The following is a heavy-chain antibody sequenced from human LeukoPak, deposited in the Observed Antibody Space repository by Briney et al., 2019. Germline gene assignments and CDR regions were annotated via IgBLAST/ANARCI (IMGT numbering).Heavy chain of an antibody. CDR1: GDSFTNYW. J-gene: IGHJ4*02. Sequence: PGESLKISCKGSGDSFTNYWIGWVRQMPGKGLEWMGIIYPGDSDTRYSPSFQGQVTISADKSISTAYLQWSSLKASDTAMYYCARTSSGYYYGFDYWGQGTLVTVSS. CDR2: IYPGDSDT. CDR3: ARTSSGYYYGFDY. D-gene: IGHD3-22*01. V-gene: IGHV5-51*01.